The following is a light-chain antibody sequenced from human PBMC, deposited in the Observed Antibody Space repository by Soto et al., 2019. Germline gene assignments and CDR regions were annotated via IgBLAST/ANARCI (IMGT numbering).Light chain of an antibody. Sequence: EIVLTHSPASLSLSPCERATLSFRASQSVDSYLVWYQQKPGQAPRLLIFGASNRATGIPPRFSGSGSGTDFTLTINSLEPDDFAVYYCQQRDSWPITFGQGTRLEIK. CDR3: QQRDSWPIT. CDR1: QSVDSY. CDR2: GAS. J-gene: IGKJ5*01. V-gene: IGKV3-11*01.